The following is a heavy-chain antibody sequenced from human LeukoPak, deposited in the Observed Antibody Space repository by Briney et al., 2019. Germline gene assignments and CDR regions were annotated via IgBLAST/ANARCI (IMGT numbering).Heavy chain of an antibody. CDR2: INPNSGDT. CDR1: GYTFTGYY. J-gene: IGHJ4*02. V-gene: IGHV1-2*06. D-gene: IGHD5-18*01. Sequence: ASVQVSCKASGYTFTGYYLHWVRQAPGQGLEWVGRINPNSGDTNYAQNFQGRVTMTRDTSISTAYIDLSRLRSDDTAVYYCARGYSYDFNYWGQGTLVTVSS. CDR3: ARGYSYDFNY.